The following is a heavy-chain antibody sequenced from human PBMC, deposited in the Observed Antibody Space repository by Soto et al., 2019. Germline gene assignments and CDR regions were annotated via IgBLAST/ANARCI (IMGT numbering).Heavy chain of an antibody. V-gene: IGHV5-51*01. CDR3: ARQQYYYDSSGYPHWFDP. Sequence: GESRKISCKGSGYSFTSYWIGWVRQMPGKGLEWMGIIYPGDSDTRYSPSFQGQVTISADKSISTAYLQWSSLKASDTAMYYCARQQYYYDSSGYPHWFDPWGQGTLVTVSS. CDR1: GYSFTSYW. CDR2: IYPGDSDT. D-gene: IGHD3-22*01. J-gene: IGHJ5*02.